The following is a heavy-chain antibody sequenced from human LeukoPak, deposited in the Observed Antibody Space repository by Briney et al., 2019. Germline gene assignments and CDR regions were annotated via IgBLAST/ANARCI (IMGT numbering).Heavy chain of an antibody. J-gene: IGHJ4*02. CDR2: ISAYNGNT. V-gene: IGHV1-18*01. Sequence: ASVKVSCTASGYTFTSYGISWVRQAPGQGLEWMGWISAYNGNTNYAQKLQGRVTMTTDTSTSTAYMELRSLRSDDTAVYYCARGGRGYSYGSSGFLFGYWGQGTLVTVSS. D-gene: IGHD5-18*01. CDR1: GYTFTSYG. CDR3: ARGGRGYSYGSSGFLFGY.